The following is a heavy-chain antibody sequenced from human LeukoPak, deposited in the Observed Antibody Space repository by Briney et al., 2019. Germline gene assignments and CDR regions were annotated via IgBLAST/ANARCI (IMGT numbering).Heavy chain of an antibody. V-gene: IGHV4-59*06. Sequence: SETLSLTCTVSGGSISSYYWSWIRQHLGKGLEWIGYIYYSGSTYYNPSPKSRVTISVDTSKNQFSLKLSSVTAADTAVYYCARGAHGGNSYYFDYWGQGTLVTVSS. J-gene: IGHJ4*02. CDR2: IYYSGST. CDR1: GGSISSYY. D-gene: IGHD2-21*02. CDR3: ARGAHGGNSYYFDY.